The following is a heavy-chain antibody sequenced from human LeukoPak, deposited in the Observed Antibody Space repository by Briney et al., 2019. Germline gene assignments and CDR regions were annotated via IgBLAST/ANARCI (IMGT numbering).Heavy chain of an antibody. V-gene: IGHV1-69*05. CDR3: AIVREDLYDYVWSH. J-gene: IGHJ4*02. CDR1: GGTFSSYA. D-gene: IGHD3-16*01. CDR2: IIPIFGTA. Sequence: SVKVSCKASGGTFSSYAISWVRQAPGQGLEWMGRIIPIFGTANYAQKFQGRVTITTDESTSTAYMELSSLRSEATAVYYCAIVREDLYDYVWSHWGQGTLVTVSS.